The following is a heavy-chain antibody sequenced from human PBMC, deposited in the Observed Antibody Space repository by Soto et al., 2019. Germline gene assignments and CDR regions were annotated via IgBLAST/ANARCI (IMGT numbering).Heavy chain of an antibody. J-gene: IGHJ4*02. D-gene: IGHD5-18*01. V-gene: IGHV4-34*01. CDR2: INHSGST. Sequence: SETLSLTCAVYGGSFSGYYWSWIRQPPGKGLEWIGEINHSGSTNYNPSLKSRVTISVDTSKNQFSLKLSSVTAADTAVYYCARGLTDVDTAKCIDYWGQGTLVTVSS. CDR3: ARGLTDVDTAKCIDY. CDR1: GGSFSGYY.